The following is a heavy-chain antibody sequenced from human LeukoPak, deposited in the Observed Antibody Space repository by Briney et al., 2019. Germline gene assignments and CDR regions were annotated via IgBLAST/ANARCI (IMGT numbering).Heavy chain of an antibody. J-gene: IGHJ4*02. CDR3: AKDFDWLLIPSYYFDY. Sequence: PGGSLRLSCAASGFTFSSYGMHWVRQAPGKGLEWVAVISYDGSNKYYADSVKGRFTISRDNSKNTLYLQMNSLRAEDTAVYYCAKDFDWLLIPSYYFDYWGQGTLVTVSS. D-gene: IGHD3-9*01. V-gene: IGHV3-30*18. CDR1: GFTFSSYG. CDR2: ISYDGSNK.